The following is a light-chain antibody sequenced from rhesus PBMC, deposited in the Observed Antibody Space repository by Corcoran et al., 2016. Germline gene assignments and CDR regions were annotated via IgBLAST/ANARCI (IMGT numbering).Light chain of an antibody. CDR3: LQYSSSPFT. CDR2: KAS. CDR1: QSISSW. Sequence: DIQMTQSPSSLSASVGDTVTITCRASQSISSWLDWYQQKPGKAPKLLIYKASSLQSGVPSRVSGRGAATDFTLTISSLQPEDFATYYCLQYSSSPFTFGPGTKLDIK. J-gene: IGKJ3*01. V-gene: IGKV1-22*01.